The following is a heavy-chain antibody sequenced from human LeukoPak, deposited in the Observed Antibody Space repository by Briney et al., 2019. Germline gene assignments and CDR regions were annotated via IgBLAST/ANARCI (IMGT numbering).Heavy chain of an antibody. CDR3: ASLLWFGELYFGY. Sequence: SETLSHTCTVSGGSISSYYWSWIRQPPGKGLEWIGYIYYSGSTNYNPSLKSRVTISVDTSKNQFSLKLSSVTAADTAVYYCASLLWFGELYFGYWGQGTLVTVSS. CDR1: GGSISSYY. D-gene: IGHD3-10*01. J-gene: IGHJ4*02. CDR2: IYYSGST. V-gene: IGHV4-59*01.